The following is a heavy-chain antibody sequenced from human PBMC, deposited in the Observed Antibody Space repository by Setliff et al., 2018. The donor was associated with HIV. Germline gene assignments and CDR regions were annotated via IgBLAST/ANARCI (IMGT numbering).Heavy chain of an antibody. Sequence: GGSLRLSCAASGFTLTDYPMHWVRQAPGNGLEWVAVISYDGSYKYYADSVKGRFTISRDNSKNTLYVQMNSLRADDTAVYYCVRDLTTIVTRKVFDIWGQGTMVTVSS. D-gene: IGHD4-4*01. V-gene: IGHV3-30*04. CDR2: ISYDGSYK. J-gene: IGHJ3*02. CDR1: GFTLTDYP. CDR3: VRDLTTIVTRKVFDI.